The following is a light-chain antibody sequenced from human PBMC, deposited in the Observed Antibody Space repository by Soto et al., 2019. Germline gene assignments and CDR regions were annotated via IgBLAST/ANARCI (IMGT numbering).Light chain of an antibody. Sequence: EIVMTQSPATLSVSPGERATLSGRASQSVSSNLAWYQQKPGQAPRLLIYGASTRATGIPARFSGSGSGTDFTLTISSLQFEDFAVYYCQQYNNWPRTVGQGTKVDIK. CDR3: QQYNNWPRT. CDR2: GAS. J-gene: IGKJ1*01. CDR1: QSVSSN. V-gene: IGKV3-15*01.